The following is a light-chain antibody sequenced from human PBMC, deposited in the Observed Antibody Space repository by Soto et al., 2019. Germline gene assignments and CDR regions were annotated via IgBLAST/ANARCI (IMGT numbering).Light chain of an antibody. V-gene: IGLV1-40*01. CDR1: SSNIGAGYD. Sequence: QSVLTQPPSVSGAPGQRVTISCTGSSSNIGAGYDVHWYQQLPGTAPKLLIYGNSHRPSGVPDRFSGSKSGTSASLAITGVQAEDEADYYCRSYDSSLSGSVFGGGTKVTVL. CDR3: RSYDSSLSGSV. CDR2: GNS. J-gene: IGLJ2*01.